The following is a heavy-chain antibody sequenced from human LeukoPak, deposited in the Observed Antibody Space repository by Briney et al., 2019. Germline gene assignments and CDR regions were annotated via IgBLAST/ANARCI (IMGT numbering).Heavy chain of an antibody. D-gene: IGHD7-27*01. CDR3: ASRKLGNDY. CDR1: GGSFSGYY. Sequence: SETLSLTCAVYGGSFSGYYWSWIRQPPGKGLEWIGEINHSGSTNYNPSLKSRVTISVDTSKNQFSLNLSSVTAADTAVYYCASRKLGNDYWGQGTLVTVSS. CDR2: INHSGST. V-gene: IGHV4-34*01. J-gene: IGHJ4*02.